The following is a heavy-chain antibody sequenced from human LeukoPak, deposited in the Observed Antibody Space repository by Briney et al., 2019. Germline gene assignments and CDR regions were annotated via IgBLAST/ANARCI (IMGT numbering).Heavy chain of an antibody. CDR2: INPNSGGT. V-gene: IGHV1-2*02. Sequence: ASVKVSCKASGYIFTGYYMHWVRQAPGQGLEWMGWINPNSGGTNYAQKFQGRVTMTRDTSISTAYMDLSSLRSDDTAVYYCAREGVGYCSSTSCSPVDYWGQGTLVTVSS. CDR1: GYIFTGYY. CDR3: AREGVGYCSSTSCSPVDY. J-gene: IGHJ4*02. D-gene: IGHD2-2*01.